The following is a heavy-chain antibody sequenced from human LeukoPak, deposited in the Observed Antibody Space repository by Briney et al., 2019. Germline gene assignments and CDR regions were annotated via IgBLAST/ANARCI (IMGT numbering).Heavy chain of an antibody. D-gene: IGHD2-15*01. J-gene: IGHJ4*02. CDR3: ANAQGSRYCSGGSCYGDY. CDR2: ISYDGSNK. V-gene: IGHV3-30*18. Sequence: GGSLRLSCAASGFTSNTYVMSWVRQPPGKGLEWVAVISYDGSNKYYADSVKGRFTISRDNSKNTLYLQMNSLRAEDTAVYYCANAQGSRYCSGGSCYGDYWGQGTLVTVSS. CDR1: GFTSNTYV.